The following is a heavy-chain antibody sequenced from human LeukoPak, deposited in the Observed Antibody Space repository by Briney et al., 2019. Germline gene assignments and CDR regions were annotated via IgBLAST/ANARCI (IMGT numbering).Heavy chain of an antibody. CDR1: GFTFSNYW. J-gene: IGHJ4*02. V-gene: IGHV3-7*01. Sequence: PGGSLRLSCAASGFTFSNYWMNWVRQAPGKGLEWVASIQRDGSEKYYVESVEGRFTISRDNAKNSLYLQMNSLRAEDTAVYYCARQGYSSGKWGQGTLVTVSS. CDR2: IQRDGSEK. CDR3: ARQGYSSGK. D-gene: IGHD6-19*01.